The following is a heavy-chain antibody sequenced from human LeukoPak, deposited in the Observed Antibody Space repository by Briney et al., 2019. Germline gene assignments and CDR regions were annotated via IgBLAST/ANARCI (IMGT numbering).Heavy chain of an antibody. D-gene: IGHD3-10*01. CDR2: INHSGST. J-gene: IGHJ4*02. CDR3: ASVFGDYDLDY. CDR1: GGSFSGYY. V-gene: IGHV4-34*01. Sequence: SETLSLTCAVYGGSFSGYYWSWIRQPPGKGLEWIGEINHSGSTNYNPSLKSRVTISVDTSKNQFSLKLSSVTAADTAVYYCASVFGDYDLDYWIQGTLVTVSS.